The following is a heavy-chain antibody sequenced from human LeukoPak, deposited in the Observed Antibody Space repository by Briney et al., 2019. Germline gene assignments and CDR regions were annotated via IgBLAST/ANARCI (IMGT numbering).Heavy chain of an antibody. J-gene: IGHJ5*02. CDR1: GGSFSGYY. D-gene: IGHD2-15*01. Sequence: SETLSLTCAVYGGSFSGYYWSWIRQPPGKGLEWIGEINYSGSTNYNPSLKSRVTISVDTSKSQFSLKLSSVTAADTAVYYCARGGRANIVVVVAATRPQNWFDPWGQGTLVTVSS. V-gene: IGHV4-34*01. CDR2: INYSGST. CDR3: ARGGRANIVVVVAATRPQNWFDP.